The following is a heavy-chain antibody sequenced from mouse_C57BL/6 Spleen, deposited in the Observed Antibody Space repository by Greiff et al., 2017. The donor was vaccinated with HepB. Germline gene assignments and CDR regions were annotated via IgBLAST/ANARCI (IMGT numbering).Heavy chain of an antibody. CDR3: ARRGVYYGSSYSFAY. D-gene: IGHD1-1*01. Sequence: QVQLQQPGAELVKPGASVKLSCKASGYTFTSYWMQWVKQRPGQGLEWIGEIDPSDSYTNYNQKFKGKATLTVDTSSSTAYMQLSSLTSEDSAVYYCARRGVYYGSSYSFAYWGQGTLVTVSA. V-gene: IGHV1-50*01. CDR1: GYTFTSYW. J-gene: IGHJ3*01. CDR2: IDPSDSYT.